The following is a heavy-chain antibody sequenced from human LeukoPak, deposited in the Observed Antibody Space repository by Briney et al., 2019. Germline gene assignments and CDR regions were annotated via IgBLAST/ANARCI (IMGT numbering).Heavy chain of an antibody. CDR2: IQNDGSEK. CDR1: GFTLRGYW. V-gene: IGHV3-7*01. D-gene: IGHD3-22*01. J-gene: IGHJ2*01. Sequence: PGGSLRLSCEASGFTLRGYWMSWVRQAPGKGLEWVANIQNDGSEKDYVDSVKGRFTISRDNAKNSLYLQMNSLRDEDTAVYYCARDGFTMIVVGWYFDLWGRGTLVTISS. CDR3: ARDGFTMIVVGWYFDL.